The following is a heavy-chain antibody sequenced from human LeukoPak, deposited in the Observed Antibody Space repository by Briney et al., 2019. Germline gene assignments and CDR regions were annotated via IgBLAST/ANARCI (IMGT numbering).Heavy chain of an antibody. J-gene: IGHJ4*02. D-gene: IGHD3-22*01. CDR2: INSRGDVT. CDR1: GFTFTYYS. V-gene: IGHV3-23*01. CDR3: AKDRPNYYESNGHYYRLNGDY. Sequence: PGGSLRLSCAASGFTFTYYSMSWVRQAPGKGLESVSSINSRGDVTFYTDPVKGRFTISIDNSKNTLYLQMNSLRGEDTAVYYCAKDRPNYYESNGHYYRLNGDYWGQGTLVTVSS.